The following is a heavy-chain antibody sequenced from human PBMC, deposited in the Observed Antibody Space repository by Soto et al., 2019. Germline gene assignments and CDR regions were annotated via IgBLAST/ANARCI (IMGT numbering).Heavy chain of an antibody. D-gene: IGHD6-13*01. CDR3: ARGKSAPAGFDP. J-gene: IGHJ5*02. CDR2: IWYDGSNK. Sequence: QVQLVDSGGGVVQPGRSLRLSCAASGFTLSTYGTHWVRQAPGKGLEWVAVIWYDGSNKYYADSVKGRFTISRDDSKNTVYLQMNSLRVEDTAVYYCARGKSAPAGFDPWGQGTLVTVSS. CDR1: GFTLSTYG. V-gene: IGHV3-33*01.